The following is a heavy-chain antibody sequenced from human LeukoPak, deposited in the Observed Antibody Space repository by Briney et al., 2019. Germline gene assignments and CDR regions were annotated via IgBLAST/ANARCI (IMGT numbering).Heavy chain of an antibody. CDR3: AREGIAVAGTALNSAFDI. Sequence: SVKVSCKASGGTFSSYAISWVRQAPGQGLEWMGRIIPIFGTANYAQKFQGRVTVTTDESTSTAYMELSSLRSEDTAVYYCAREGIAVAGTALNSAFDIWGQGTMVTVSS. D-gene: IGHD6-19*01. CDR1: GGTFSSYA. CDR2: IIPIFGTA. V-gene: IGHV1-69*05. J-gene: IGHJ3*02.